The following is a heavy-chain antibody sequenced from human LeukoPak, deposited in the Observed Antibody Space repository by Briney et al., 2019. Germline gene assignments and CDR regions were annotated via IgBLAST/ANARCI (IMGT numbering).Heavy chain of an antibody. D-gene: IGHD3-10*01. J-gene: IGHJ6*03. CDR2: IYYSGST. V-gene: IGHV4-61*01. CDR3: ARELAGGSGRYYYYYMDV. CDR1: GGSISSSSYY. Sequence: PSETLSLTCTVSGGSISSSSYYWTWIRQPPGKGLEWIGYIYYSGSTNYKPSLKSRVTISVDTSKNQLSLRLSSVTAADTAVYYCARELAGGSGRYYYYYMDVWGKGTTVTVSS.